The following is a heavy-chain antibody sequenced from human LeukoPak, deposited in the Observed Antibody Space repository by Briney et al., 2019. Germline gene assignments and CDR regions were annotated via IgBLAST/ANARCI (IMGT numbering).Heavy chain of an antibody. D-gene: IGHD6-13*01. Sequence: GGSLRLSCAASGFTFSSYAMSWVRQAPGKGLEWVSAISGSGGSTYYADSVKGRFTISRDNSKNTLYLQMNSLRAEDTAVYYCAKGRGYSSSWLQNGYWGQGTLVTVSS. V-gene: IGHV3-23*01. CDR3: AKGRGYSSSWLQNGY. CDR1: GFTFSSYA. CDR2: ISGSGGST. J-gene: IGHJ4*02.